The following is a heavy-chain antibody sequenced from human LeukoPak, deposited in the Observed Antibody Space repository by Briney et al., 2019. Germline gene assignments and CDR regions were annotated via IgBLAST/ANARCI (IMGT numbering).Heavy chain of an antibody. CDR3: AKDLSGYSGYNRVGAFDI. CDR2: ISSGSSKI. CDR1: GFTLSDYS. D-gene: IGHD5-12*01. Sequence: GGPLRLSCAGSGFTLSDYSMNWVRQATGKGLEWVSYISSGSSKIDHAVSEKGRFTIYRDNAKNSLYLQMNRLSAEDAAVYYCAKDLSGYSGYNRVGAFDIWGQGAMFTVSS. J-gene: IGHJ3*02. V-gene: IGHV3-48*01.